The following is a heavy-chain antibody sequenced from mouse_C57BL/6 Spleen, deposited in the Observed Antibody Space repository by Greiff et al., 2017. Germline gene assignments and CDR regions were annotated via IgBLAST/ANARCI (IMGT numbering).Heavy chain of an antibody. CDR3: ARDDGYGFAS. V-gene: IGHV1-54*01. D-gene: IGHD2-3*01. CDR1: GYAFTNYL. J-gene: IGHJ3*01. CDR2: INPGSGGT. Sequence: QVQLQQSGAELVRPGTSVKVSCKASGYAFTNYLIEWVKQRPGQGLEWIGVINPGSGGTNYNEKFKGKATLTADKSSSTAYMQLSSLTSEDSAVYFCARDDGYGFASGAKGLWSLSLQ.